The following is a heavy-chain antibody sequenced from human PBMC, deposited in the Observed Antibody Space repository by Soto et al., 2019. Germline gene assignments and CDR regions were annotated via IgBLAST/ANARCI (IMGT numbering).Heavy chain of an antibody. D-gene: IGHD6-25*01. J-gene: IGHJ4*02. Sequence: VGSLRLSCAASGFTFSSYGMHWVRQAPGKGLEWVAVISYDGSNKYYADSVKGRFTISRDNSKNTLYLQMNSLRAEDTAVYYCAKYKLTVAAAAPIDYWGQGTLVTV. CDR1: GFTFSSYG. CDR2: ISYDGSNK. CDR3: AKYKLTVAAAAPIDY. V-gene: IGHV3-30*18.